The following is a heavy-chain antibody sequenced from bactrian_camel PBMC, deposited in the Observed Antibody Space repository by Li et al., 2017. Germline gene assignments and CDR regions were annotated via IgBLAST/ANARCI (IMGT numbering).Heavy chain of an antibody. Sequence: HVQLVESGGGSVQSGGSLRLTCTHSGYVSSRHCMGWYRQTPGKAREGVASFGDDASTRYADSVKGRFTISKDKVKNTLYLQMNSLKPEDTAMYYCAADGPWCGNYADIGYWGQGTQVTVS. CDR3: AADGPWCGNYADIGY. CDR1: GYVSSRHC. D-gene: IGHD4*01. CDR2: FGDDAST. V-gene: IGHV3S53*01. J-gene: IGHJ6*01.